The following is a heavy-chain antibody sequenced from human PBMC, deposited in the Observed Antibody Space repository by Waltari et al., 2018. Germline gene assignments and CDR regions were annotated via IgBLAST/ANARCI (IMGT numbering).Heavy chain of an antibody. J-gene: IGHJ4*02. CDR3: ARGRSGYDYRDFDY. D-gene: IGHD5-12*01. V-gene: IGHV3-53*01. Sequence: VQLQQWGAGLLKPSETLSLTCAVYGGSFSGYYWSWIRQPPGKGLEWVSVIYSGGSTYYAESVKGRFTISRDNSKNTLYLQMNSLRAEDTAVYYCARGRSGYDYRDFDYWGQGTLVTVSS. CDR2: IYSGGST. CDR1: GGSFSGYY.